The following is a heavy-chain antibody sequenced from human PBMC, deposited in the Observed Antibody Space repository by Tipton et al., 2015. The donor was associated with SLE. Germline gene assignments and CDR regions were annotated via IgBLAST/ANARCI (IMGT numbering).Heavy chain of an antibody. CDR3: ARDVGNVVDYYYGMDV. CDR1: GFTFSSYS. J-gene: IGHJ6*02. D-gene: IGHD2-15*01. Sequence: SLRLSCAASGFTFSSYSMNWVRQAPGKGLEWVPSISSSSSHIYYADSVKGRFTISRDNAKNSLYLQMNSLRAEDTAVYYCARDVGNVVDYYYGMDVWGQGTTVTVSS. CDR2: ISSSSSHI. V-gene: IGHV3-21*03.